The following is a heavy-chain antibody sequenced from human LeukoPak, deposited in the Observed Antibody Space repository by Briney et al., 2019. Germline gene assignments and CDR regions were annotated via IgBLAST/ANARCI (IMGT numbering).Heavy chain of an antibody. V-gene: IGHV3-74*01. Sequence: GGSLRLSCAASGFTFNSYWMNWVRQAPGRGLVWVSHINSDGSSTNYADSVKGRFTISRDNAKNTLYLQMNSLGAEDTAVYYCVRDLAGTNGYWGQGTLVTVSS. CDR1: GFTFNSYW. J-gene: IGHJ4*02. CDR2: INSDGSST. D-gene: IGHD2-8*01. CDR3: VRDLAGTNGY.